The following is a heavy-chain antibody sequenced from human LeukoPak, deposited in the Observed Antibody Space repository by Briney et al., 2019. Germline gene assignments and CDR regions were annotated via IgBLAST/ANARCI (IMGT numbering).Heavy chain of an antibody. CDR1: GFTFSSYA. D-gene: IGHD6-19*01. CDR3: AGGSSGWYLYYFDY. J-gene: IGHJ4*02. Sequence: PGGSLRLSCAASGFTFSSYAMHWVRQAPGKGLEWVAVISYDGSNKYYADSVKGRLTISRDNSKNTLYLQMNSLRAEDTAVYYCAGGSSGWYLYYFDYWGQGTLVTVSS. V-gene: IGHV3-30*04. CDR2: ISYDGSNK.